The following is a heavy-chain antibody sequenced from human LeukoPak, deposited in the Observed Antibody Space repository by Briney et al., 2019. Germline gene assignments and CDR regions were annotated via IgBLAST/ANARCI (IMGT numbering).Heavy chain of an antibody. Sequence: GGSLRLSCAASGFTFRSYSMNWVRQAPGKGLEWVSSISSSSSYIYYADSVKGRFTISRDNAKNSLYLQMNSLRAEDTAVYCCAKYYDSSGYHGYGYWGQGTLVTVSS. CDR1: GFTFRSYS. V-gene: IGHV3-21*01. CDR3: AKYYDSSGYHGYGY. D-gene: IGHD3-22*01. J-gene: IGHJ4*02. CDR2: ISSSSSYI.